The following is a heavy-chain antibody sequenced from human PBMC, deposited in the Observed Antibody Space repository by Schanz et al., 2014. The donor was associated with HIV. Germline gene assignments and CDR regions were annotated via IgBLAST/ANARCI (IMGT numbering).Heavy chain of an antibody. D-gene: IGHD3-16*01. CDR3: AKDGGFRGRRRGMDV. J-gene: IGHJ6*02. CDR2: ISAGVGTA. Sequence: QVQLVESGGGVVQPGRSLRLSCVASGFSFNNYGMHWVRQAPGKGLEWVSTISAGVGTASYADSVKGRFTISRDNSKNTLYLQMNSLKAEDTAVYYCAKDGGFRGRRRGMDVWGQGTTVTVSS. V-gene: IGHV3-NL1*01. CDR1: GFSFNNYG.